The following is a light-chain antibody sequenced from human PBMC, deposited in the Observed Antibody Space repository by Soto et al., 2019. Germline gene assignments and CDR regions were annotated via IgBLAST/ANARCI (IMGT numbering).Light chain of an antibody. CDR1: QSVSSY. J-gene: IGKJ1*01. CDR2: DAS. V-gene: IGKV3-11*01. CDR3: QQRSNWPPSWT. Sequence: EIVLTQSPATLSLSPGERDTLSCRASQSVSSYLAWYQQKPGQAPRLLIYDASNRATGIPARFSGSGSGTDFTLTISSLEPEDFAVYYCQQRSNWPPSWTFGQGT.